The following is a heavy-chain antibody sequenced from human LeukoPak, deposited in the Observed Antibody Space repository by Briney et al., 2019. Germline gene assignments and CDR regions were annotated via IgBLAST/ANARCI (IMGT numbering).Heavy chain of an antibody. Sequence: GESLKISCKGSGYSFTSYWIGWVRQAPGKGLEWVANIKQDGSAKYYVDSVKGRFTVSRDNAKNSLYLQMNSLRAEDTAVYYCARPIEVSGGYWGQGTLVTVSS. J-gene: IGHJ4*02. CDR2: IKQDGSAK. D-gene: IGHD6-19*01. CDR1: GYSFTSYW. CDR3: ARPIEVSGGY. V-gene: IGHV3-7*05.